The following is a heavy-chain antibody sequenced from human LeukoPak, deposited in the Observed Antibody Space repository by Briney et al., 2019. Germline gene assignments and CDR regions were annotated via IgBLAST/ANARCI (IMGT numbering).Heavy chain of an antibody. D-gene: IGHD3-22*01. CDR3: ARGGGGILTAIIAAPDY. CDR1: GDSMSSAGYY. Sequence: SETLSLTCTVSGDSMSSAGYYWSWIRHHPGEGLEWIGCINYSGRTDYNPSLKSRVTMSVDTSKKQFSLDLSSVTAADTAVYYCARGGGGILTAIIAAPDYWGRGTLVTVSS. J-gene: IGHJ4*02. V-gene: IGHV4-31*03. CDR2: INYSGRT.